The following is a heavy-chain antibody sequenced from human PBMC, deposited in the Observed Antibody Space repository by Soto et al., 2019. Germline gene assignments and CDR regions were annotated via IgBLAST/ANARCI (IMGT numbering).Heavy chain of an antibody. CDR2: ISSSGDTI. Sequence: EVQLAESGGGSVQPGGSLRLSCAASGFIFSNSEMNWVRQAPGKGLEWLSYISSSGDTIYYADSVKGRFTVSRDNAKNSLYLQVHSLRAEDTAVYYCARLGRDTNYGYLFDYWGQGTLVTVSS. J-gene: IGHJ4*02. CDR3: ARLGRDTNYGYLFDY. CDR1: GFIFSNSE. V-gene: IGHV3-48*03. D-gene: IGHD4-4*01.